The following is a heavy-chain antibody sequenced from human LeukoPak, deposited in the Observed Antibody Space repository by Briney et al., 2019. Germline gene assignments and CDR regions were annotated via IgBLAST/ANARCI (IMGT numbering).Heavy chain of an antibody. J-gene: IGHJ4*02. D-gene: IGHD3-22*01. CDR2: IKQDGSEK. CDR3: AKDWKYYYDSSGYWYY. CDR1: GFTFSSYW. Sequence: GGSLRLSCAASGFTFSSYWMSWVRQAPGKGLEWVANIKQDGSEKYYVDSVKGRFTISRDNAKNSLYLQMNSLRAEDTAVYYCAKDWKYYYDSSGYWYYWGQGTLVTVSS. V-gene: IGHV3-7*03.